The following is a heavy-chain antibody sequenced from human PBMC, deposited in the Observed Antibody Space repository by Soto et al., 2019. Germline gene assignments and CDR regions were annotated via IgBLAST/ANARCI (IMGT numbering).Heavy chain of an antibody. J-gene: IGHJ4*02. CDR2: ITAGGDT. CDR1: GFTFSSSV. Sequence: GGSLRLSCAASGFTFSSSVMNWVRQAPGSGLEWVSTITAGGDTHYADSVKGRFTISRDNSKNTLYLQMNSLRAEDTAVYYCANRPHPTGLVVDYWGQGTLVTVSS. CDR3: ANRPHPTGLVVDY. D-gene: IGHD2-8*02. V-gene: IGHV3-23*01.